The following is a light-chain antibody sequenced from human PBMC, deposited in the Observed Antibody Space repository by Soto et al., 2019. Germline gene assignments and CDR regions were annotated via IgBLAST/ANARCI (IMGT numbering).Light chain of an antibody. CDR3: QQRSNWST. J-gene: IGKJ5*01. V-gene: IGKV3-11*01. CDR2: DAS. Sequence: EIVLTQSPGTLSLSPGARASLXCRASQSVSRYLAWYQQKPRQAPRLLIYDASYRATGIPARFSGSGSGTDFILTSSSLAPEDFAIYYCQQRSNWSTFGQGTRLEIK. CDR1: QSVSRY.